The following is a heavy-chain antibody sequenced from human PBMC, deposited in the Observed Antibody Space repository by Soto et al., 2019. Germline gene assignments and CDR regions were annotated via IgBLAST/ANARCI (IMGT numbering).Heavy chain of an antibody. V-gene: IGHV4-4*02. D-gene: IGHD6-19*01. CDR2: IFHSGST. J-gene: IGHJ4*02. Sequence: ATRSLTCTVSGGSISSSNWWSWVRQPPGKGLEWVGEIFHSGSTNYNPSLKSRVTISLDMSNNQFSLKLNSVTAADTAVYYCARVTSGLSLFDYWGQGTLVTVSS. CDR1: GGSISSSNW. CDR3: ARVTSGLSLFDY.